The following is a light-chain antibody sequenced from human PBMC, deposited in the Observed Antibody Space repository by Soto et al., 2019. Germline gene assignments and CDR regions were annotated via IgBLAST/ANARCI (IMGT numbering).Light chain of an antibody. J-gene: IGKJ1*01. CDR1: QSINSW. V-gene: IGKV1-5*03. CDR2: KAS. Sequence: DIQITQSPSTLSASVLYRATITCRASQSINSWLAWYQQKAGKAPKLLIYKASTLESGVPSRFSGSGSGTEFTLTISSLQPDDFATYYCLQYNSFSRTFGQGTKVDTK. CDR3: LQYNSFSRT.